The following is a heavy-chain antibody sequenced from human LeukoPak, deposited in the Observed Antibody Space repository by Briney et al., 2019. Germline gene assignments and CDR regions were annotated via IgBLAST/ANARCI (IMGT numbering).Heavy chain of an antibody. CDR1: GGSFSGYY. CDR2: IIHSGST. V-gene: IGHV4-34*12. Sequence: SETLSLTCAVYGGSFSGYYWSWIRQPPGKGLEWIGEIIHSGSTNYNPSLKGRATISVDTSKNQFSLKLSSVTAADTAVYYCARAAVAGPIDYWGQGTLVTVSS. D-gene: IGHD6-19*01. J-gene: IGHJ4*02. CDR3: ARAAVAGPIDY.